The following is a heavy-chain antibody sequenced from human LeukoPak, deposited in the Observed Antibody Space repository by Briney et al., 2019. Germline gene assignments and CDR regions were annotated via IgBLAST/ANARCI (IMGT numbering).Heavy chain of an antibody. Sequence: PGGSLRLSCAASGFTFSSYAMHWVRQAPGKGLEWVAVISYDGSNKYYADSVKGRFTISRGNSKNTLFLQMSSLRAEDTAVYYCARTKIPSGINMVFDIWGRGTMVTVSS. V-gene: IGHV3-30-3*01. CDR1: GFTFSSYA. J-gene: IGHJ3*02. D-gene: IGHD2-2*01. CDR3: ARTKIPSGINMVFDI. CDR2: ISYDGSNK.